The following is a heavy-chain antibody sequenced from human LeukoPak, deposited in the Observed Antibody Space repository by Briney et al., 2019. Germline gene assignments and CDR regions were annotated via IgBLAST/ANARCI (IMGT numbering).Heavy chain of an antibody. CDR3: ARAPAGTLDL. V-gene: IGHV1-46*01. CDR1: GFTLTNYH. D-gene: IGHD6-13*01. Sequence: ASVKVSCKASGFTLTNYHIHWVRQAPGQGLEWVGLIRGIGDRPDYAQKFQGRVTVTCDTSTSTAYLELWSLKLEDTAMYYCARAPAGTLDLWGQGTLVTVSS. J-gene: IGHJ5*02. CDR2: IRGIGDRP.